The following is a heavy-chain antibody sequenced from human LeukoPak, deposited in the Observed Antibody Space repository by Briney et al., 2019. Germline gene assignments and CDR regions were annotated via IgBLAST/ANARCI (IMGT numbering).Heavy chain of an antibody. V-gene: IGHV3-11*01. CDR1: GFTFSDYY. Sequence: PGGSRRLSCAASGFTFSDYYMSWIRQAPGKGLEWVSYICDSGRTIYYADSVKGRFTISRDNAKNSVYLQMNNLGAEDTAVYYCARDRLGDYDHSGYYDKWGQGTPVTVSS. CDR3: ARDRLGDYDHSGYYDK. D-gene: IGHD3-22*01. CDR2: ICDSGRTI. J-gene: IGHJ4*02.